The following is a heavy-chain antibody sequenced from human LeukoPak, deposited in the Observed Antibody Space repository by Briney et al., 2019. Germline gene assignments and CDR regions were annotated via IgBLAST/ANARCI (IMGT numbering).Heavy chain of an antibody. V-gene: IGHV3-21*04. CDR2: IDSSGGYM. CDR1: GFTFNTYS. D-gene: IGHD1-26*01. CDR3: AKQEGFGGSYPSDFDY. Sequence: PGGSLRLSCEASGFTFNTYSMNWARQAPGKGLEWVSSIDSSGGYMFYADSVKGRFTISRDNSKNTLYLQMNSLRAEDTAVYYCAKQEGFGGSYPSDFDYWGQGTLVTVSS. J-gene: IGHJ4*02.